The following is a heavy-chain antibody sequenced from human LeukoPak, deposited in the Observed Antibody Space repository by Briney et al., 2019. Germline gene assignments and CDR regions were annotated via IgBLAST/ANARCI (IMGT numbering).Heavy chain of an antibody. Sequence: PSETLSLTCAVYGGSFSGYYWSWIRQSPGKGLEWIGEINHSGSTNYNPSLKSRVTISVDTSKNQFSLKLSSVTAADTAVYYCARVDSNYDHYWGQGTLVTVSS. D-gene: IGHD4-4*01. CDR2: INHSGST. J-gene: IGHJ4*02. CDR3: ARVDSNYDHY. CDR1: GGSFSGYY. V-gene: IGHV4-34*01.